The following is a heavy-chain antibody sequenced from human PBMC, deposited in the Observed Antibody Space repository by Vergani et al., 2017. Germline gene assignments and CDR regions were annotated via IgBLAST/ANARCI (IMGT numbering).Heavy chain of an antibody. J-gene: IGHJ3*02. CDR1: GGTFSSYA. Sequence: QVQLVQSGAEVKKPGSSVKVSCKASGGTFSSYAISWVRQAPGQGLEWMGGIIPIFGTANYAQKFQGRVTITADESTSTAYMELSSLRSEDTAVYYCAKGYYDSSGYYRGDAFDIWGQGTMVTVSS. D-gene: IGHD3-22*01. CDR3: AKGYYDSSGYYRGDAFDI. CDR2: IIPIFGTA. V-gene: IGHV1-69*01.